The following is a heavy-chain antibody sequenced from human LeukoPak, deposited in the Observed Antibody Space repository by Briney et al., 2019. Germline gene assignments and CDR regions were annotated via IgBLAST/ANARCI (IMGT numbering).Heavy chain of an antibody. CDR3: RKDAHNFGYDH. CDR2: ISSDGVNK. D-gene: IGHD5-18*01. J-gene: IGHJ5*02. V-gene: IGHV3-30*18. Sequence: GGSLRLSCAGSGVSFSSYGMHWVRQAPGKGLEWVTVISSDGVNKFYADSVRGRFTISKDSSKNTLYLQMNSLRIEDTAVYYCRKDAHNFGYDHWGQGTLVTVSS. CDR1: GVSFSSYG.